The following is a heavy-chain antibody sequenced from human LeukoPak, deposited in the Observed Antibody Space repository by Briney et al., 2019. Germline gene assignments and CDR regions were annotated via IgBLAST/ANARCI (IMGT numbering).Heavy chain of an antibody. D-gene: IGHD6-13*01. CDR2: ISYDGSNK. V-gene: IGHV3-30*18. CDR1: GFTFSSSW. CDR3: AKDHIAAAGTLQH. J-gene: IGHJ1*01. Sequence: GGSLRLSCAASGFTFSSSWMTWVRQAPGKGLEWVAVISYDGSNKYYADSVKGRFTISRDNSKNTLYLQMNSLRAEDTAVYYCAKDHIAAAGTLQHWGQGTLVTVSS.